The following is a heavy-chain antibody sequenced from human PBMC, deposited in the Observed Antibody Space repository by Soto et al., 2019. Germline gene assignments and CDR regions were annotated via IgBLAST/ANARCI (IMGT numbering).Heavy chain of an antibody. Sequence: ASETLSLTCTVSCGSISSGGYYWSWIRQHPGKGLEWIGYIYYSGSTYYNPSLKSRVTISVDTSKNQFSLKLSSVTAADTAVYYCAGGYSSRIMDVWGQGTTVTVSS. D-gene: IGHD6-13*01. V-gene: IGHV4-31*03. CDR2: IYYSGST. CDR1: CGSISSGGYY. J-gene: IGHJ6*02. CDR3: AGGYSSRIMDV.